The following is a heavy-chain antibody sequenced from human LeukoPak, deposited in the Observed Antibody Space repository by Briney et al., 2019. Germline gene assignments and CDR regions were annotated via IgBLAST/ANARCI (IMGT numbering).Heavy chain of an antibody. CDR2: INHSGST. CDR1: GGSFSGYY. D-gene: IGHD3-3*01. V-gene: IGHV4-34*01. CDR3: ARVDHPYYDFWSGYYSNYYYGMDV. J-gene: IGHJ6*02. Sequence: SETLSLTCAVYGGSFSGYYWSWIRQPPGKGLEWIGEINHSGSTNYNPSLKSRVTISVDTSKNQFSLKLSSVTAADTAVYYCARVDHPYYDFWSGYYSNYYYGMDVWGQGTTVTVSS.